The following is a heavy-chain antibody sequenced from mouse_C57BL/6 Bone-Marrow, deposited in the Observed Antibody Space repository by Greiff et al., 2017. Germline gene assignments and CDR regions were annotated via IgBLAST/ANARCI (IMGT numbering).Heavy chain of an antibody. CDR1: GYTFTSYW. CDR3: ARRGNYYGSSYHYYAMDY. J-gene: IGHJ4*01. Sequence: VQLQQPGAELVRPGTSVKLSCKASGYTFTSYWMHWVKQRPGQGLEWIGVIDPSDSYTNYNQKFKGKATLTVDTSSSTAYMQLSSLTSEDSAVYYCARRGNYYGSSYHYYAMDYWGQGTSVTVSS. CDR2: IDPSDSYT. V-gene: IGHV1-59*01. D-gene: IGHD1-1*01.